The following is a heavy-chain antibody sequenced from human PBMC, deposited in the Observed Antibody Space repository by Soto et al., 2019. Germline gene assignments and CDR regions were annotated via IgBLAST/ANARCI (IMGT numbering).Heavy chain of an antibody. D-gene: IGHD4-4*01. CDR1: GFTFSSYA. CDR3: AREVNRRDYYYYYGMDV. V-gene: IGHV3-30-3*01. Sequence: ESGGGVVQPGRSLRLSCAASGFTFSSYAMHWVRQAPGKGLEWVAVISYDGSNKYYADSVKGRFTISRDNSKNTLYLQMNSLRAEDTAVYYCAREVNRRDYYYYYGMDVWGQGTTVTVSS. CDR2: ISYDGSNK. J-gene: IGHJ6*02.